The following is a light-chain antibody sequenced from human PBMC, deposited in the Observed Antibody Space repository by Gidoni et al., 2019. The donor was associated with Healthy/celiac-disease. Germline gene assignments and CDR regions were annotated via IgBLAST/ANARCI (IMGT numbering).Light chain of an antibody. Sequence: DIQMTQSPSSLSASVGDRVTITCRASQSICSYLNWYQQKPGKAPKLLIYAASSLQSGVPSRFSGSGSGTDFTLTISSLQPEDFATYYCQRSYSTPPWTCGQGTKVEIK. V-gene: IGKV1-39*01. CDR3: QRSYSTPPWT. CDR2: AAS. J-gene: IGKJ1*01. CDR1: QSICSY.